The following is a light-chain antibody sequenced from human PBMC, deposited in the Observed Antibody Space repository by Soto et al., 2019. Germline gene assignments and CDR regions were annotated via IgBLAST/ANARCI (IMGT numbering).Light chain of an antibody. V-gene: IGLV2-14*01. CDR1: SSDVGGYNY. CDR3: SSYTSSSTLNYV. CDR2: DVS. J-gene: IGLJ1*01. Sequence: QSPLTQPASVSGSPGQSPTISCTGTSSDVGGYNYVSWYQQHPGKAPKLMIYDVSNRPSGVSNRFSGSKSGNTASLTISGLQAEDEADYYCSSYTSSSTLNYVFGTGT.